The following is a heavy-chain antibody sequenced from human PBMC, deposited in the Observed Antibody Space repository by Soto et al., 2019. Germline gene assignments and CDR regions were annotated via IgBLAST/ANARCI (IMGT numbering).Heavy chain of an antibody. J-gene: IGHJ1*01. V-gene: IGHV4-4*02. CDR3: ATVAPRLVVFFAAFPA. CDR2: IYHTGIT. D-gene: IGHD2-21*01. CDR1: GTSISSTFW. Sequence: QVQLKQSGPGLVRPSGTLSLTCTVSGTSISSTFWWAWVRQSPGKGLEWIGEIYHTGITKYNPSLNARVSMSVDKAYHQFSLGLRSLTAADTAVYYCATVAPRLVVFFAAFPAGGQGALGTLSS.